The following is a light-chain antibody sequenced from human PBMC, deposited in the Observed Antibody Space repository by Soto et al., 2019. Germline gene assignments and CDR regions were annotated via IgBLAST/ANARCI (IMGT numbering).Light chain of an antibody. CDR2: AAS. CDR3: QKYNNAPFT. V-gene: IGKV1-27*01. J-gene: IGKJ3*01. CDR1: QGIYNY. Sequence: DIQMTQSPSSLSASVGDGVTITCRASQGIYNYLAWYQQKPGKIPRLLIYAASTLQSGVPSRFSGSGSGTDFTLTISSLQTEDVATYYCQKYNNAPFTFGPGTKVHIK.